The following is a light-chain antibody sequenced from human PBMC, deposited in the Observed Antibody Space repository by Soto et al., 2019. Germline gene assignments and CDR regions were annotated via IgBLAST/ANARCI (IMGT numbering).Light chain of an antibody. J-gene: IGKJ2*01. CDR2: DAS. CDR1: QSIDSN. CDR3: QQYKSWFT. V-gene: IGKV3-15*01. Sequence: IVMTQSPATLSVSPGERATLSCRASQSIDSNLAWYQQKPGQAPRLLIYDASTGATDIPARFSGSASGTEFTLTISSLQSEDSAVYYCQQYKSWFTFGQGTKLEIK.